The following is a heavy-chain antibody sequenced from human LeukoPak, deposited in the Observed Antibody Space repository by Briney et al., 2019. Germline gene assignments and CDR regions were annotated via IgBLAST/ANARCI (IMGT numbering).Heavy chain of an antibody. D-gene: IGHD6-13*01. CDR3: AREGGRSSSNPEYFDL. V-gene: IGHV3-21*06. Sequence: GGSLRLSCAASGFTFRFYTINWVRQAPGKGLEWVSSISSNGAYIYYADSLRGRFTISRDNAGNSLYLQMNSLRAEDTAIYYCAREGGRSSSNPEYFDLWGQGTLVTVSS. J-gene: IGHJ4*02. CDR2: ISSNGAYI. CDR1: GFTFRFYT.